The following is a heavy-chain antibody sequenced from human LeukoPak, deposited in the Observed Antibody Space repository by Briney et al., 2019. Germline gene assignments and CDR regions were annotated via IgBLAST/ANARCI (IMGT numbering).Heavy chain of an antibody. CDR3: AKDRGNTAMGKRIPFDY. Sequence: GGSLRLSCAASGFTFSSYAMSWVRQAPGKGLEWVSAISGSGGSTYYADSVKGRFTISRGNSKNTLYLQMNSLRAEDTAVYYCAKDRGNTAMGKRIPFDYWGQGTLVTVSS. CDR1: GFTFSSYA. J-gene: IGHJ4*02. D-gene: IGHD5-18*01. V-gene: IGHV3-23*01. CDR2: ISGSGGST.